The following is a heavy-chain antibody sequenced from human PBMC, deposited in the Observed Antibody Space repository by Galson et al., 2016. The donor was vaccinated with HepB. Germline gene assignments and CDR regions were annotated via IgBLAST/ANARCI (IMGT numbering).Heavy chain of an antibody. V-gene: IGHV3-33*06. CDR3: AKDAKRMPTGNGGIYDY. CDR1: GFTFSGYG. CDR2: IWYDGSNK. J-gene: IGHJ4*02. D-gene: IGHD1-1*01. Sequence: SLRLSCAASGFTFSGYGMYWVRQAPGKGLEWVAVIWYDGSNKYYADSVKGRFTISRDNSRNTLFLQMNSLTAEDTAVYYCAKDAKRMPTGNGGIYDYWGQGTLVTVSS.